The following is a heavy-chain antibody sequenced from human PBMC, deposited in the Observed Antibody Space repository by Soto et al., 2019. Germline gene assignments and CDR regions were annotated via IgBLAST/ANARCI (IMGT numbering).Heavy chain of an antibody. D-gene: IGHD3-10*01. Sequence: EVQLVESGGGLVQPGRSLRLSCAASGFTFDDYAMHWVRQAPGKGLEWVSGISWNSGSIGYADSVKGRFTISRDNAKNSLYLQMISLRAEDTAVYYCASDMVRGYWGQGTLVTVSS. V-gene: IGHV3-9*01. J-gene: IGHJ4*02. CDR3: ASDMVRGY. CDR2: ISWNSGSI. CDR1: GFTFDDYA.